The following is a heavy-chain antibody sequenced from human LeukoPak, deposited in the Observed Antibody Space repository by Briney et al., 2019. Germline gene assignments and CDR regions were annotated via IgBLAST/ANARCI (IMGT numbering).Heavy chain of an antibody. V-gene: IGHV4-34*01. CDR1: GGSFSGYY. CDR3: ARDDILTGYHDY. D-gene: IGHD3-9*01. J-gene: IGHJ4*02. Sequence: PSETLSLTCAVYGGSFSGYYWSWIRQPPGKGLEWIGEINHSGSTNYNPSLKSRVTISVDTSKNQFSLKLSSVTAADTAVYYCARDDILTGYHDYWGQGTLVTVSS. CDR2: INHSGST.